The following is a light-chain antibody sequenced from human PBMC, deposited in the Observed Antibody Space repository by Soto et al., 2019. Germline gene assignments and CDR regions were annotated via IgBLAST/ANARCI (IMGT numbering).Light chain of an antibody. Sequence: IHMTQSPSSLSASVGDRVTISCRASQRITTYLNWYQQKPGEAPKLLISTSGTLQRGVPSRFSGSGSGTDFTLTITSLQRADFATYFCHQTYSTPYTFGQGTQLEIK. CDR2: TSG. J-gene: IGKJ2*01. CDR1: QRITTY. V-gene: IGKV1-39*01. CDR3: HQTYSTPYT.